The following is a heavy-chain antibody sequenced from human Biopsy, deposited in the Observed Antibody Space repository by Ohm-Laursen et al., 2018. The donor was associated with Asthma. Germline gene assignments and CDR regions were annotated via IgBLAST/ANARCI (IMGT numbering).Heavy chain of an antibody. CDR2: IYYSGTT. J-gene: IGHJ6*02. CDR3: VRGSSSWHHGPFHYYYGLDV. CDR1: SGSGGYMRSGNYY. V-gene: IGHV4-39*01. Sequence: SETLSLTCSLSSGSGGYMRSGNYYWGWIRQPPGKGLEWIGRIYYSGTTYYNPSLESRVTVSADTPKNHYSLKLTSVTAADTAVYYCVRGSSSWHHGPFHYYYGLDVWGQGTTATVSS. D-gene: IGHD6-13*01.